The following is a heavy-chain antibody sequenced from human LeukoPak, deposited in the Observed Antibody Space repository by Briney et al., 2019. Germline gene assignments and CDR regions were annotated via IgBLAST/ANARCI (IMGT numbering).Heavy chain of an antibody. D-gene: IGHD6-13*01. CDR2: TNSDGTST. J-gene: IGHJ3*02. CDR1: GFTFSSYW. Sequence: GGSLRLSCAATGFTFSSYWMYWVLQAPGKGLVWVSRTNSDGTSTTYAESVKGRFTISRDNAKNTLYLQMNSLRAEDTAMYYCARVTSSRGAIDIWGQGTMITVSS. CDR3: ARVTSSRGAIDI. V-gene: IGHV3-74*03.